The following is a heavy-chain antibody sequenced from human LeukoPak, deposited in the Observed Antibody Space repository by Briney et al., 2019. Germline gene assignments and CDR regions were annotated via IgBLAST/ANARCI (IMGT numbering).Heavy chain of an antibody. CDR1: GFTFSNAW. CDR2: IRNKSDDGTA. CDR3: TTWGGSFSRY. J-gene: IGHJ4*02. D-gene: IGHD1-26*01. Sequence: PGGSLRLSCAASGFTFSNAWMAWVRQAPGKGLVFVGRIRNKSDDGTADSADPLKGRFTISRDDSTNTLYLQMNSLETEDTAVYYCTTWGGSFSRYWGQGTLVTVSS. V-gene: IGHV3-15*01.